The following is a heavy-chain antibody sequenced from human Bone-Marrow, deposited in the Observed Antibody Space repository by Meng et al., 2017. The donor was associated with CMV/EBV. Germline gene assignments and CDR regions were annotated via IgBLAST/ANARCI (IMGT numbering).Heavy chain of an antibody. CDR3: ARDRGRGGSSRVYYYGMDV. CDR2: VNPNSGNT. CDR1: GYTFTSYD. Sequence: ASVKVSCKASGYTFTSYDINWVRQATGQGLEWMGWVNPNSGNTDYAQKFQGRVTMTRDTAMTTAYMELSSLTSEDTAVYYCARDRGRGGSSRVYYYGMDVWGQGTTVTVSS. D-gene: IGHD6-13*01. J-gene: IGHJ6*02. V-gene: IGHV1-8*01.